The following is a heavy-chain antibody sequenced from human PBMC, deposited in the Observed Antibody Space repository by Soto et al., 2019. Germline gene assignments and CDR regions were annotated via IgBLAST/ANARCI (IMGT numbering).Heavy chain of an antibody. CDR1: GFTLSDSS. CDR2: VQSKTKSYAT. CDR3: TRYVEPAMWDV. D-gene: IGHD5-18*01. V-gene: IGHV3-73*02. J-gene: IGHJ6*02. Sequence: EVQLVESGGGLVQPGGSLRLSCAASGFTLSDSSIHWVRQASGKGLEWIGRVQSKTKSYATLYAESVKGRFTISRDDSKNTAYLQMDSLKTEETAVYYCTRYVEPAMWDVWRQGTTVTVSS.